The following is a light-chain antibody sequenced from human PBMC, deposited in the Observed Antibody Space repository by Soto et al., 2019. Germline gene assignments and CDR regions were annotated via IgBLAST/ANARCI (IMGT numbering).Light chain of an antibody. J-gene: IGKJ1*01. Sequence: EIVMTQTPLSSPVTLGQPASISCRSSQSLLHSDGNTYLSWLQQRPGQPPRLLIYKISERFSGVQERLSGSGEGTDFTLTISRVEAEDVGVYYCMQDTQSLWTFGQGTKADIK. CDR1: QSLLHSDGNTY. V-gene: IGKV2-24*01. CDR2: KIS. CDR3: MQDTQSLWT.